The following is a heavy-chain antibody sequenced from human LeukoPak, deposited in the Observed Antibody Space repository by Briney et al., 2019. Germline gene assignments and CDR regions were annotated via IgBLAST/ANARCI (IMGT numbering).Heavy chain of an antibody. CDR2: ISESGGST. D-gene: IGHD3-10*01. V-gene: IGHV3-23*01. Sequence: GGSLRLSCAASGFTFGSYAMSWVRQAPGKGLEWVSGISESGGSTYYADSVKGRFTISRDNSKNTLFLQMNSLRAEDTAVYYCAKRLLRQFDPWGQGTLVTVSS. CDR1: GFTFGSYA. CDR3: AKRLLRQFDP. J-gene: IGHJ5*02.